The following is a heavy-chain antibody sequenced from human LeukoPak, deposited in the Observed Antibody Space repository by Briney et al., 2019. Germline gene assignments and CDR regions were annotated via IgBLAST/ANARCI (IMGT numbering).Heavy chain of an antibody. J-gene: IGHJ5*02. V-gene: IGHV1-69*05. CDR3: ASLSGGSFEQLGRP. D-gene: IGHD6-6*01. CDR1: GGTFSSYA. CDR2: IIPIFGTA. Sequence: SVKVSCKASGGTFSSYAISWVRQAPGQGLEWMGRIIPIFGTANYAQKFQGRVTITTDESTSTAYIELRSLRSEDTAVYYCASLSGGSFEQLGRPWGQGTLVTVSS.